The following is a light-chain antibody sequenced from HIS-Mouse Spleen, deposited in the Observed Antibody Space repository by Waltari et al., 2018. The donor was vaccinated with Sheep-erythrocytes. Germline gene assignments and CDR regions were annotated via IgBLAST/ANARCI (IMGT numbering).Light chain of an antibody. J-gene: IGLJ2*01. Sequence: SSELTQQPSVSVSPGQTASITCSGDKLGDKYACWYQQKPGQSPVLVICQDTKRPSGIPERFSGSNSGNTATLTISGTQAMDEADYYCQAWDSSIVVFGGGTKLTVL. CDR3: QAWDSSIVV. CDR1: KLGDKY. V-gene: IGLV3-1*01. CDR2: QDT.